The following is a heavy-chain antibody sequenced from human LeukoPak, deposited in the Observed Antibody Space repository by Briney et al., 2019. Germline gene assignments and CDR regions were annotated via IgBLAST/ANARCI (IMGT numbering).Heavy chain of an antibody. CDR2: ISSNSSYI. Sequence: GGSLRLSCAASGFTFSSYSMNWVRQAPGKGLEWVSSISSNSSYIYYADSVKGRFTISRDNAKNSLYLQMNSLRAEDTAVYYCARDSLTYYYDSSGYYPFDYWGQGTLVTVSS. D-gene: IGHD3-22*01. CDR1: GFTFSSYS. CDR3: ARDSLTYYYDSSGYYPFDY. V-gene: IGHV3-21*01. J-gene: IGHJ4*02.